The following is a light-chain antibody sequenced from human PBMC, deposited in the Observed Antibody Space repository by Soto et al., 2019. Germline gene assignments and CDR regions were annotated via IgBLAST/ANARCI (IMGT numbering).Light chain of an antibody. V-gene: IGKV1-9*01. Sequence: DIQMTQSPSSLSASVGDRFTIACRASQGISSYLGWYQQKPGKAPNLLIYDASTLHSGVPSRFSGSGSGTDFTLTISSLQPEDFATYYCQQVNVYPSTFGGGTKVDIK. CDR2: DAS. J-gene: IGKJ4*01. CDR1: QGISSY. CDR3: QQVNVYPST.